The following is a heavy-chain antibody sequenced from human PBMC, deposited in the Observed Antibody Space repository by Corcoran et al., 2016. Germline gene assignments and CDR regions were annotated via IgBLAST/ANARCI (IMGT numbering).Heavy chain of an antibody. D-gene: IGHD6-13*01. CDR1: GFSFSSYS. V-gene: IGHV3-48*02. J-gene: IGHJ4*02. Sequence: EVQLVESGGGLVQPGGSLGLSCVASGFSFSSYSMKWVRQTPGKGLEWVAYISSGSGTIYYADPVKGRFTISRDNAKNSLYLQMNSLRYEDTAVYYCVIDVESSSWTDFDYWGQGTLVTVSS. CDR3: VIDVESSSWTDFDY. CDR2: ISSGSGTI.